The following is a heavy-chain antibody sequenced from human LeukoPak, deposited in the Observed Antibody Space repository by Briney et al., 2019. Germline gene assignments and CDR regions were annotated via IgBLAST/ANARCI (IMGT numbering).Heavy chain of an antibody. CDR2: INPNSGGT. CDR1: GYTFTGYY. V-gene: IGHV1-2*02. Sequence: ASVKVSCKASGYTFTGYYMHWVRQAPGQGLEWMGWINPNSGGTNYAQKFQGRVTMTRDTSISTAYMELSRLRSDDTAVYYCASTSLYYYDSSAYPGVFDCWGQGTLVTVSS. CDR3: ASTSLYYYDSSAYPGVFDC. D-gene: IGHD3-22*01. J-gene: IGHJ4*02.